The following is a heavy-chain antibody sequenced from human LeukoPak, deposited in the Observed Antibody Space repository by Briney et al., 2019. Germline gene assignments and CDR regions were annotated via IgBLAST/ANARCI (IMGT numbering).Heavy chain of an antibody. V-gene: IGHV4-59*01. CDR3: ARMVGLVSGKWFDP. D-gene: IGHD3-10*01. CDR2: IYYSGST. CDR1: GGAISSYY. Sequence: SETLSLTCTVSGGAISSYYWSWVRQPPGKGLEWIGYIYYSGSTNYNPSLKSRVTISVDTSKNQFSLKLSSVTAADTAVYYCARMVGLVSGKWFDPWGQGTLVTVSS. J-gene: IGHJ5*02.